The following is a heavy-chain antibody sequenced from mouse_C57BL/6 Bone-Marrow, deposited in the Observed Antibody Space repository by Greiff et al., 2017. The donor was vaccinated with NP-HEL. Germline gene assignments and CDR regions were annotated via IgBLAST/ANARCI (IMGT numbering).Heavy chain of an antibody. V-gene: IGHV1-69*01. CDR2: IDPSDSYT. CDR1: GYTFTSYW. J-gene: IGHJ2*01. CDR3: AREGTTVALDY. Sequence: QVQLQQPGAELVMPGASVKLSCKASGYTFTSYWMHWVKQRPGQGLEWIGEIDPSDSYTNYNQKFKGKSTLTVEKSSSTAYMQLSSLTSEDSAVYYCAREGTTVALDYWGQGTTLTVSS. D-gene: IGHD1-1*01.